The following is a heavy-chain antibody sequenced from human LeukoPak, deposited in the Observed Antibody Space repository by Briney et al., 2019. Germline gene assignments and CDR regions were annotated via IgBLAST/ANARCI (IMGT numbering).Heavy chain of an antibody. CDR1: GYTPNKYG. J-gene: IGHJ3*01. V-gene: IGHV1-18*01. CDR3: ARVVGYYYGSGSR. CDR2: ISAYNGNT. Sequence: PSVKVSCKASGYTPNKYGISWVRQAPGQGRERRGWISAYNGNTKYAQKLRGRVTTTTDTSTSTAYMELRSLRSHATAVYYCARVVGYYYGSGSRWGQGTTVTVSS. D-gene: IGHD3-10*01.